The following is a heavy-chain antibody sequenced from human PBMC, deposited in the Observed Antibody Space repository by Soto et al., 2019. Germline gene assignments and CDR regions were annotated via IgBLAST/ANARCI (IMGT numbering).Heavy chain of an antibody. D-gene: IGHD3-10*01. CDR3: ARGSGSMVRGVIIVPIYGMDV. CDR1: GYTFTSYA. J-gene: IGHJ6*02. CDR2: INAGNGNT. V-gene: IGHV1-3*01. Sequence: ASVKVSCKASGYTFTSYAMHWVRQAPGQRLEWMGWINAGNGNTKYSQKFQGRVTITRDTSASTAYMELSSLRSEDTAVYYCARGSGSMVRGVIIVPIYGMDVWGQGTTVTVSS.